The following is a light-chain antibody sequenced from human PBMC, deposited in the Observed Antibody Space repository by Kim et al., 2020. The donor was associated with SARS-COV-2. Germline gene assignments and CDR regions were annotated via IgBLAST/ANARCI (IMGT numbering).Light chain of an antibody. CDR3: QSADISGISWI. V-gene: IGLV3-25*03. Sequence: PGRAPILVLYRAKERPSWIPERFSGSRSGTTLTLTITGVQTEDEADYFCQSADISGISWIFGGGTQLTVL. CDR2: RAK. J-gene: IGLJ2*01.